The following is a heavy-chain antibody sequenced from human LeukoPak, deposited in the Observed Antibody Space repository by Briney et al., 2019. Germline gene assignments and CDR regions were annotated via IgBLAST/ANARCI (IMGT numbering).Heavy chain of an antibody. D-gene: IGHD4-17*01. V-gene: IGHV1-18*01. CDR3: ARDHSYGDPLYY. CDR2: ISAYNGNT. CDR1: GYTFTSYG. Sequence: ASVKVSCRASGYTFTSYGISWVRQAPGQGLEWMGWISAYNGNTNYAQKLQGRVTMTTDTSTSTAYMELRSLRSDDTAVYYCARDHSYGDPLYYWGQGTLVTVSS. J-gene: IGHJ4*02.